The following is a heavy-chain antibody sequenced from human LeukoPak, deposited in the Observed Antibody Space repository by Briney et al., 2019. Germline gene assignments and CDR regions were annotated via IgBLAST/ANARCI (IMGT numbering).Heavy chain of an antibody. CDR3: ARGLVDY. Sequence: PSETLFLTCTVSGGSISSYYWSWIRQPPGKGLEWIGYIYYSGSTNYNPSLKSRVTISVDTSKNQFSLKLSSVTAADTAVYYCARGLVDYWGQGTLVTVSS. CDR2: IYYSGST. J-gene: IGHJ4*02. V-gene: IGHV4-59*01. CDR1: GGSISSYY. D-gene: IGHD2-8*02.